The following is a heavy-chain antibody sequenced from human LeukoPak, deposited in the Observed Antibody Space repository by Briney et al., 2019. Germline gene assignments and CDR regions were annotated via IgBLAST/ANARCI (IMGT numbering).Heavy chain of an antibody. CDR3: ARDVSVAYFDY. J-gene: IGHJ4*02. CDR1: GFTFSSYA. D-gene: IGHD2-21*01. CDR2: ISYDGNNK. Sequence: PGGSLRLSCAASGFTFSSYAMHWVRQAPGKGLEWVAIISYDGNNKYSADSVKGRFTISRDNSKNTLYLQMSSLRVEDTAVYYCARDVSVAYFDYWGQGTLVTVSS. V-gene: IGHV3-30*04.